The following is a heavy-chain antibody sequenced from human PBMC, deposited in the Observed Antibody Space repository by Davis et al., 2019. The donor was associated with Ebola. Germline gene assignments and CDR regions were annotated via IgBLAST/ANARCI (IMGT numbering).Heavy chain of an antibody. CDR1: GYTFTSYV. J-gene: IGHJ4*02. Sequence: SCKASGYTFTSYVMQWVRQAPGKGLEWVALISSDGSNKYYADSVQGRFTISRDNSKNTMYLQMNSLRAEDTALYYCARGVSNNWYSPVHYWGQGALVTVSS. V-gene: IGHV3-30-3*01. CDR3: ARGVSNNWYSPVHY. D-gene: IGHD6-13*01. CDR2: ISSDGSNK.